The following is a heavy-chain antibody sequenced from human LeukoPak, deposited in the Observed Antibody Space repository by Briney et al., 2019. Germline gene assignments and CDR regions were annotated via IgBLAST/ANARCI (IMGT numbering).Heavy chain of an antibody. CDR2: ISYDGSNK. Sequence: QPGRSLRLSCAASGFTFSSYAMHWVRQAPGKGLEWVTVISYDGSNKYYADSVKGRFTISRDNSKNTLYLQMNSLRAEDTAVYYCARDFYDISDYYHFHFAYWGQGTLVTVSS. V-gene: IGHV3-30*04. CDR3: ARDFYDISDYYHFHFAY. CDR1: GFTFSSYA. D-gene: IGHD3-22*01. J-gene: IGHJ4*02.